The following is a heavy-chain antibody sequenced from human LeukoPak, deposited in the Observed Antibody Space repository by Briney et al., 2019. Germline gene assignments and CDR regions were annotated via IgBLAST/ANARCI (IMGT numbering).Heavy chain of an antibody. CDR2: INHSGST. Sequence: SETLSLTCAVYGGSFSGYYWSWIRQPPGKGLEWIGEINHSGSTNYNPSLKSRVTISVDTSKNQFSLKLSSVTAADTAVYYCASGPSSTQSNWFDPWGQGTLVTVSS. CDR3: ASGPSSTQSNWFDP. CDR1: GGSFSGYY. D-gene: IGHD6-13*01. J-gene: IGHJ5*02. V-gene: IGHV4-34*01.